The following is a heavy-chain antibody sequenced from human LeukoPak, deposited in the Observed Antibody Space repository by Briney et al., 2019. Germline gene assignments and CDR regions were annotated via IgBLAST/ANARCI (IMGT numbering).Heavy chain of an antibody. V-gene: IGHV1-69*13. D-gene: IGHD6-6*01. Sequence: GASVKVSCKASGGTFSSYAISWVRQAPGQGLEWMGGIIPLFGTANYAQKFQGRVTITADESTSTAYMELSSLRSEDTAVYYCVSETEYSSSSGRPNWGQGTLVTVSS. CDR2: IIPLFGTA. J-gene: IGHJ4*02. CDR3: VSETEYSSSSGRPN. CDR1: GGTFSSYA.